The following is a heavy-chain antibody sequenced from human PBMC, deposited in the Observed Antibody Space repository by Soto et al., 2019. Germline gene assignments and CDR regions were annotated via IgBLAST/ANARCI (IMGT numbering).Heavy chain of an antibody. CDR3: ARGRTWGARDFDY. CDR2: ISAYNGHT. D-gene: IGHD3-16*01. Sequence: ASVKVSCKASGYSFNTYAISWVRQAPGQGLEWMGWISAYNGHTDYAQKFQGRVTMTTDTSTNTVSMELRGLTSDDTAVYYCARGRTWGARDFDYWGQGTLVTVSS. V-gene: IGHV1-18*01. CDR1: GYSFNTYA. J-gene: IGHJ4*02.